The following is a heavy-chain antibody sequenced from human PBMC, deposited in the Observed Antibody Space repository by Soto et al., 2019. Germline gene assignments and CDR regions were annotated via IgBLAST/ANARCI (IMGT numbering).Heavy chain of an antibody. J-gene: IGHJ6*02. CDR1: GYTFTGYY. CDR3: ARDSYDFWGGAGGMDV. Sequence: SVTVSCEASGYTFTGYYMHWVRQAPGQGLEWMGWINPNSGGTNYAQKFQGRVTMTRDTSISTAYMELSRLRSDDTAVYYCARDSYDFWGGAGGMDVWGQGTTVTVSS. CDR2: INPNSGGT. D-gene: IGHD3-3*01. V-gene: IGHV1-2*02.